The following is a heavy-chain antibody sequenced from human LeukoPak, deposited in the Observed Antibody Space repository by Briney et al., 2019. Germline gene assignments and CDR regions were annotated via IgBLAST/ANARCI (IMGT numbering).Heavy chain of an antibody. D-gene: IGHD1-26*01. CDR3: GRDRGIGTSGFACDL. CDR2: IYYSGST. J-gene: IGHJ3*01. CDR1: VGPISLGGYY. V-gene: IGHV4-31*03. Sequence: PSQTLSLTCSFSVGPISLGGYYCRWIRQHPGKGLEWIGYIYYSGSTYYNPSLKSRVTISVDTSKNQFSLKLSSVTAADTAVYYCGRDRGIGTSGFACDLWRQGTMVTVSS.